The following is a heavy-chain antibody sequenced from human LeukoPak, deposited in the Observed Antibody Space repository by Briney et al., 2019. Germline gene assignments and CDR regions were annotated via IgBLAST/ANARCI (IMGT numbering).Heavy chain of an antibody. CDR1: GFTFSSYA. CDR2: ISGGSDHT. V-gene: IGHV3-23*01. D-gene: IGHD6-19*01. Sequence: PGGSLRLSCAASGFTFSSYAMHWVRLTPRKGLEWVSSISGGSDHTFFADSVKGRFSISRDNSRSTLSLQMDSLEAEDTGSYYCVKGDQWLVSSAFDIWGQGTMVIVSS. CDR3: VKGDQWLVSSAFDI. J-gene: IGHJ3*02.